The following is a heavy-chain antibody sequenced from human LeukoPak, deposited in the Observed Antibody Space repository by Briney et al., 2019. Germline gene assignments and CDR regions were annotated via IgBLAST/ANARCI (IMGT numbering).Heavy chain of an antibody. CDR3: AFDFGGYSDT. V-gene: IGHV3-74*01. CDR2: TNPDGSRV. D-gene: IGHD3-10*01. CDR1: GATFSTFW. J-gene: IGHJ5*02. Sequence: GGSLRLSCAASGATFSTFWMHWVRQVPGKGPAWVSRTNPDGSRVDYADSVKGRFTISRDNARDTLYLQMNSLRVEDTAMYYCAFDFGGYSDTWGQGTLVTVSS.